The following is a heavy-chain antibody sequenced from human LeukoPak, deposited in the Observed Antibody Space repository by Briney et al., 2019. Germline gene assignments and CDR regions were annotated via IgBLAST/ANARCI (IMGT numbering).Heavy chain of an antibody. CDR1: GFTFSEFW. J-gene: IGHJ3*01. D-gene: IGHD1-1*01. Sequence: PGGSLRLSCATSGFTFSEFWMHWVRQAPGRGLAWVSRINPEETTTNYADSVKGRFTISRDNAKNTLYLQMDSLRAEDTAVYFRARGGLEPFDVWGQGTLVTVSS. V-gene: IGHV3-74*01. CDR2: INPEETTT. CDR3: ARGGLEPFDV.